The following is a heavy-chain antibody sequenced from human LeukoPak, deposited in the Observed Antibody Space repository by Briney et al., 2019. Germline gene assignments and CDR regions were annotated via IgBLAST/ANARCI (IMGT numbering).Heavy chain of an antibody. Sequence: PTGGSLRLSCAASRFNFRSYGIHWVRQAPDKGLEWVAVVSSDGGTTYYADSVKGRFTISRDNSKSLAYVQMNSLRPDDTAVYYCTKEGAVTGSMWFDLWGQGALVTVSS. V-gene: IGHV3-30*18. J-gene: IGHJ5*02. CDR3: TKEGAVTGSMWFDL. CDR2: VSSDGGTT. D-gene: IGHD6-19*01. CDR1: RFNFRSYG.